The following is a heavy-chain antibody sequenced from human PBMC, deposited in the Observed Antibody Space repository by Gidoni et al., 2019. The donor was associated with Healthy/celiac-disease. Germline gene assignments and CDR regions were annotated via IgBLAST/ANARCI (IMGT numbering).Heavy chain of an antibody. CDR1: GGSINSYS. D-gene: IGHD2-15*01. J-gene: IGHJ4*02. CDR3: ARGRIYFDY. V-gene: IGHV4-59*01. Sequence: QVQLQESGPGLVKPSETLSLTCTVSGGSINSYSWRCIRQPPGKGLEWIGYIYYSGSTNYNPSLKSRVTISVDTSKNQFSLKLSSVTAADTAVYYCARGRIYFDYWGQGTLVTVSS. CDR2: IYYSGST.